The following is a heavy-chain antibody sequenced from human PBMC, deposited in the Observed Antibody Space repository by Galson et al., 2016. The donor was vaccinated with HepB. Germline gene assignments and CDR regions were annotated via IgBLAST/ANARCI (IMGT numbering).Heavy chain of an antibody. J-gene: IGHJ4*02. V-gene: IGHV1-18*01. CDR3: ARDADWNLDY. D-gene: IGHD1-1*01. CDR2: ISTYSGNT. CDR1: GYTFNTYG. Sequence: SVKVSCKASGYTFNTYGISWVRQAPGQGLEWMGWISTYSGNTNYAQKLQGRVTMTTDTSTTTAYMELRSLRSDDTAVYYCARDADWNLDYWGQGTLVTVSS.